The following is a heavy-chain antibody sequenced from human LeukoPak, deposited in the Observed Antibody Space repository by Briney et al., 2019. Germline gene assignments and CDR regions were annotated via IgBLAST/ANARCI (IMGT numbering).Heavy chain of an antibody. V-gene: IGHV3-48*01. D-gene: IGHD3-10*01. CDR1: GFTFSSYS. Sequence: PGGSLRLSCAASGFTFSSYSMNWVRQVPGKGLEWVSYISSSSSTIYYADSVKGRFTISRDNAKNSLYLQMNSLRAEDTALYYCARDQSSGFDYWGQGTLVTVSS. CDR3: ARDQSSGFDY. J-gene: IGHJ4*02. CDR2: ISSSSSTI.